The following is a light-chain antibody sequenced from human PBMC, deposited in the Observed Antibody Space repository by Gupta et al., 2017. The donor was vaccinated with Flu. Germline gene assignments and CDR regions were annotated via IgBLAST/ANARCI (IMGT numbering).Light chain of an antibody. CDR2: AAS. CDR3: QQSYHTPPFT. J-gene: IGKJ3*01. CDR1: QFISNY. V-gene: IGKV1-39*01. Sequence: DKVTISCRASQFISNYLNWYQPKPGTAPRLLIYAASRVFTGVPSRFSGGGSGTDFTLTISGLQVEDFATYYCQQSYHTPPFTFGPGTKV.